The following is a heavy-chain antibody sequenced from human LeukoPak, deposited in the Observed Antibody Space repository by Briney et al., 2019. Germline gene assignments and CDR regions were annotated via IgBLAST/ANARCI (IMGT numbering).Heavy chain of an antibody. CDR2: VYHSGTS. CDR1: GGSINTYY. J-gene: IGHJ5*02. D-gene: IGHD2-2*01. CDR3: ARGGLPAAAPPLDWFDP. V-gene: IGHV4-59*12. Sequence: SETLSLTCTVSGGSINTYYWSWIRQPPGKGLEWIASVYHSGTSNYNPSLRSRVTISVDKSKNQFSLKLSSVTAADTAVYYCARGGLPAAAPPLDWFDPWGQGTLVTVSS.